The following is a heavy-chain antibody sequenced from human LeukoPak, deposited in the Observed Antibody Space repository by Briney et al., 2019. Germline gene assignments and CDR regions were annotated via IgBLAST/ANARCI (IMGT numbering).Heavy chain of an antibody. V-gene: IGHV1-69*05. D-gene: IGHD3-3*01. CDR2: IIPIFGTA. J-gene: IGHJ4*02. CDR1: GGTFSSYA. CDR3: ARASDYDFWRGYWY. Sequence: SVKVSCKASGGTFSSYAISWVRQAPGQGLEWMGGIIPIFGTANYAQKFQGRVTIITDESTSTAYMELNSLRSEDTAVYYCARASDYDFWRGYWYWGQGTPVTVSS.